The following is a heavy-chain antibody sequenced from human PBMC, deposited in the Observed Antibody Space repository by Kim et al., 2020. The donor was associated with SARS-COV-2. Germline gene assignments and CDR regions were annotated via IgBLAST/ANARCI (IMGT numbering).Heavy chain of an antibody. V-gene: IGHV4-59*08. D-gene: IGHD3-10*01. CDR1: GGSISSYY. Sequence: SETLSLTCTVSGGSISSYYWSWIRQPPGKGLEWIGYIYYSGSTNYNPSLKNRVTISVDTAKNQFSLKLSSVTAADTAVYYCARLPMVRGVNGYYYYGMDVWGQGTTVTVSS. CDR2: IYYSGST. CDR3: ARLPMVRGVNGYYYYGMDV. J-gene: IGHJ6*02.